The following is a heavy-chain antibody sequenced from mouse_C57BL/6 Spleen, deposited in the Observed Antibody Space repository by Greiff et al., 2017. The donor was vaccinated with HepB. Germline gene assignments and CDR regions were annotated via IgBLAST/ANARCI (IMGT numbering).Heavy chain of an antibody. J-gene: IGHJ2*01. Sequence: EVMLVESGGGLVKSGGSLKLSCAASGFTFSSYALYWVRQTTEKRLEWVATISDGGSYTYYPDNVKGRFTISRDNAKNNLYLQMSHLKSEDTAMYYCARDGEGFDYWGQGTTLSVSS. CDR2: ISDGGSYT. CDR1: GFTFSSYA. V-gene: IGHV5-4*01. CDR3: ARDGEGFDY.